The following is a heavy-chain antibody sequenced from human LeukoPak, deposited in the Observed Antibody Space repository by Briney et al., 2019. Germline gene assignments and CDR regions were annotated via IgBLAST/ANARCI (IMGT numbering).Heavy chain of an antibody. J-gene: IGHJ4*02. CDR3: ARDPYDYGDYGRTPLGY. Sequence: ASVKVSCKASGYTFTSYGISWVRQAPGQGLEWMGWISAYNGNTNYAQKLQGRVTMTTDTSTSTAYMELRSLRSDDTAVYYCARDPYDYGDYGRTPLGYWGQGTLVTVSS. CDR2: ISAYNGNT. V-gene: IGHV1-18*01. D-gene: IGHD4-17*01. CDR1: GYTFTSYG.